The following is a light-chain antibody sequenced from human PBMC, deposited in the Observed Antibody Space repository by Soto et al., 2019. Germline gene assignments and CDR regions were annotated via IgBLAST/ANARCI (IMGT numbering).Light chain of an antibody. Sequence: VLMQSPGTQSLYPGERATFSCRASQRVSSSYLAWYQQKPGQAPRLLIYGASSRATGIPDRFSGSGSGTDFTLTISRLEPEDFAVYYCQQYNNWPITFGQGTRLEIK. CDR1: QRVSSSY. V-gene: IGKV3-20*01. CDR2: GAS. J-gene: IGKJ5*01. CDR3: QQYNNWPIT.